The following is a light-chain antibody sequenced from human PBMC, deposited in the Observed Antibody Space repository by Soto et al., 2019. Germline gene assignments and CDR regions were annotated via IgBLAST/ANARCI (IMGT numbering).Light chain of an antibody. CDR1: QSVASN. J-gene: IGKJ2*01. CDR2: GAS. V-gene: IGKV3-15*01. CDR3: QQYHNWPPQYT. Sequence: EIVMTQSPASLSVSPGDGATLSCRARQSVASNVAWYQQKPGQGPRLLIHGASTRAVGVPARFSGSGSGTYFTLTINSLQSEDFAVYYCQQYHNWPPQYTFGQGTKLQIK.